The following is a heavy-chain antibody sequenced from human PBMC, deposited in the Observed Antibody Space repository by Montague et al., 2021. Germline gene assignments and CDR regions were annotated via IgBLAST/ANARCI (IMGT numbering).Heavy chain of an antibody. J-gene: IGHJ4*02. D-gene: IGHD1-26*01. CDR1: GFAFSNYW. CDR3: ARVGLGGGPNFDY. CDR2: IQTDGTST. Sequence: SLRLSCAVSGFAFSNYWMHWVRQAPGKGLVWVSRIQTDGTSTDHADSVKGRFTISRDNAKSTLYQQMNSLRAEDTAVYYCARVGLGGGPNFDYWGQGTLVTVSS. V-gene: IGHV3-74*01.